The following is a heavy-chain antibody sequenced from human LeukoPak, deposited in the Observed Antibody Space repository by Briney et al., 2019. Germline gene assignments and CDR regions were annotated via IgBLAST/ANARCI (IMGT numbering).Heavy chain of an antibody. V-gene: IGHV3-9*01. J-gene: IGHJ4*02. CDR3: AKDIWDGYNLFGGFDY. Sequence: NSGSIGYADSVKGRFTISRDNAKNSLYLQMNSLRAEDTALYYCAKDIWDGYNLFGGFDYWGQGTLVTVSS. CDR2: NSGSI. D-gene: IGHD5-24*01.